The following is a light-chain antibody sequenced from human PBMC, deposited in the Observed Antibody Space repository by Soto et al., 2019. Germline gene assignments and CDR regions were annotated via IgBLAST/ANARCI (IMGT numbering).Light chain of an antibody. CDR2: STN. CDR1: SGSVSTSYY. CDR3: VLYMSRGVRI. J-gene: IGLJ2*01. Sequence: QTVVTQEPSFSVSPGGTVTLTCGLSSGSVSTSYYPSWYQQTPGQAPRTLIYSTNTRSSGVPDRFSGSILGNKAALTITGAQADDECDYYCVLYMSRGVRIFGGGTKLTVL. V-gene: IGLV8-61*01.